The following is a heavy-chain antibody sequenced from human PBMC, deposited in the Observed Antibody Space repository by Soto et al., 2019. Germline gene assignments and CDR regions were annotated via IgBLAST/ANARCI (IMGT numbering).Heavy chain of an antibody. D-gene: IGHD3-22*01. CDR1: GGSISSGDYY. CDR2: IYYSGST. J-gene: IGHJ3*02. V-gene: IGHV4-30-4*01. CDR3: ARDARITMIVVDKEAFDI. Sequence: SETLSLTCTVSGGSISSGDYYWSWIRQPPGKGLEWIGYIYYSGSTYYNPSLKSRVTISVDTSKNQFSLKLSSVTAADTAVYYCARDARITMIVVDKEAFDIWGQGTMVTVSS.